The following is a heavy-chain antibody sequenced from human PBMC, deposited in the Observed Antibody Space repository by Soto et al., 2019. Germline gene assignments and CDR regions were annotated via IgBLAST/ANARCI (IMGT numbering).Heavy chain of an antibody. Sequence: GGSLRLSCVASGFTFSSYGMFWVRQAPGRGLEWVAFISYDGSNKCSDSVKGRFTISRDNSKNTLYLQMNSLRAEDTAVYYCAKGSYSGRYSDFDCWCQGTLVTVSS. CDR1: GFTFSSYG. CDR2: ISYDGSNK. J-gene: IGHJ4*02. D-gene: IGHD1-26*01. CDR3: AKGSYSGRYSDFDC. V-gene: IGHV3-30*18.